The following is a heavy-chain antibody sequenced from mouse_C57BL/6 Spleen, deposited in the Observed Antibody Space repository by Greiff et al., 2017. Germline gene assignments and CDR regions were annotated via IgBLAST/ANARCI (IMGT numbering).Heavy chain of an antibody. J-gene: IGHJ2*01. Sequence: VQLQQSGPELVKPGASVKISCKASGYAFSSSWMNWVKQRPGKGLEWIGRIYPGDGATNYNGKFKGKATLTADKSSSTAYMQLSSLTSEDSAVYFCARPSTMVTTVYFDYWGQGTTLTVSS. D-gene: IGHD2-2*01. CDR2: IYPGDGAT. V-gene: IGHV1-82*01. CDR3: ARPSTMVTTVYFDY. CDR1: GYAFSSSW.